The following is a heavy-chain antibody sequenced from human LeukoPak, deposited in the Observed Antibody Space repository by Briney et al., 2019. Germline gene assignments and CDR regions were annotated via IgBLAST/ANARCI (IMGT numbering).Heavy chain of an antibody. V-gene: IGHV4-34*01. CDR1: GGSFSGYY. CDR3: ARHDYYGSGSFYYMDV. D-gene: IGHD3-10*01. CDR2: INHSGST. J-gene: IGHJ6*03. Sequence: PSETLSLTCAVYGGSFSGYYWSWIRQPPGKGLEWIGEINHSGSTNYNPSLKSRVTISVDTSKNQFSLELSSVTAADTAVYYCARHDYYGSGSFYYMDVWGKGTTVTVSS.